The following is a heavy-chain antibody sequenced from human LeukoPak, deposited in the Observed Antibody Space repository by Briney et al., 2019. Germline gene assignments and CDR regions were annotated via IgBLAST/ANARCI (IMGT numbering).Heavy chain of an antibody. CDR2: ISAYNGNT. CDR1: GYTFTSYG. J-gene: IGHJ6*03. D-gene: IGHD3-9*01. V-gene: IGHV1-18*01. Sequence: ASVKVSCKASGYTFTSYGISWVRQAPGQGLEWMGWISAYNGNTNYAQKLQGRVTMTTDTSTSTAYMELRSLRSDHTAVYYCARAPGDHVLRHFDWLQKPYYYTSYMDVWGKGPTVTISS. CDR3: ARAPGDHVLRHFDWLQKPYYYTSYMDV.